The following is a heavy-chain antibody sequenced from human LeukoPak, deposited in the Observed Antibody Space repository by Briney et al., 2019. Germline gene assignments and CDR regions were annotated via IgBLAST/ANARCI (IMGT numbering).Heavy chain of an antibody. CDR1: GGSISSYY. CDR2: IYYSGST. CDR3: VRDGTYYYGSGSYPNYYYYGMDV. J-gene: IGHJ6*04. V-gene: IGHV4-59*01. Sequence: SETLSLTCTVSGGSISSYYWSWIRQPPGKGLEWIGYIYYSGSTNYNPSLKSRVTISVDTSKNQFSLKLSSVTAADTAVYYCVRDGTYYYGSGSYPNYYYYGMDVWGKGTTVTVSS. D-gene: IGHD3-10*01.